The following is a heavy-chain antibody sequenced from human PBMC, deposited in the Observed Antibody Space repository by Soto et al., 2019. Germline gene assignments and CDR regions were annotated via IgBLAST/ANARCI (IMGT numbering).Heavy chain of an antibody. Sequence: SETLSLTCTVSGGSISSSSYYWGWIRQPPGKGLEWIGSIYYSGSTYYNPSLKSRVTISVDTSKNQFSLKLSSVTAADTAVYYCARQRAVAGFHYYYYGMDVWGQGTTVTVS. V-gene: IGHV4-39*01. CDR2: IYYSGST. D-gene: IGHD6-19*01. CDR3: ARQRAVAGFHYYYYGMDV. J-gene: IGHJ6*02. CDR1: GGSISSSSYY.